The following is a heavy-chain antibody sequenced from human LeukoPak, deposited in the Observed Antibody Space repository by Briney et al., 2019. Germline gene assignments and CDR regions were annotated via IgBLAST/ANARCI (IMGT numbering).Heavy chain of an antibody. CDR1: GFTFSSYS. CDR2: ISSSSSYI. V-gene: IGHV3-21*01. D-gene: IGHD6-13*01. J-gene: IGHJ4*02. CDR3: ARAGIAAAGGGDFDY. Sequence: GGSLRLSCAASGFTFSSYSMNWVRQAPGKGLEWVSSISSSSSYIYYADSVKGRFTISRDNAKNSLYLQLNSLRAEDTAVYYCARAGIAAAGGGDFDYWGQGTLVTVSS.